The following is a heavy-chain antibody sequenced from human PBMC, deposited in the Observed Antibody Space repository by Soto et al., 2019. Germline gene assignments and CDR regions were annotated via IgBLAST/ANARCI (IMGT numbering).Heavy chain of an antibody. Sequence: GAPAKVSCKASSYTFTISRITGVRLATGQGLEWMGWISAYNGNTNYAQKFQDRVTMTSDSSTSTAYMELRSLRSDDTAVFYCARVRGRPWGSYPLYNWFDPWGQGTLVTVSS. V-gene: IGHV1-18*01. J-gene: IGHJ5*02. CDR1: SYTFTISR. D-gene: IGHD3-16*01. CDR3: ARVRGRPWGSYPLYNWFDP. CDR2: ISAYNGNT.